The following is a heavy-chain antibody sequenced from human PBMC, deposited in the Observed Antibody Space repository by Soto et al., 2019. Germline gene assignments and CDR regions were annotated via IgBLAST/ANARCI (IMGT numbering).Heavy chain of an antibody. Sequence: QVHLVQSGAGVRKPGASVTLSCKTSGYTFTDFAIHWVRQAPGQRPEWMGWINVANGNTKYSPKCQGRVTFTSDTSASTAYMEVSSLRSDDTAVYYCAREYFDMLTGFYSHDYWGQGTLVTVSS. D-gene: IGHD3-9*01. CDR3: AREYFDMLTGFYSHDY. CDR2: INVANGNT. CDR1: GYTFTDFA. J-gene: IGHJ4*02. V-gene: IGHV1-3*01.